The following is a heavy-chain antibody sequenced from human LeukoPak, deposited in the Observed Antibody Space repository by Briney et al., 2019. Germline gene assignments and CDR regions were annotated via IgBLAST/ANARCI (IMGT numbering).Heavy chain of an antibody. CDR1: GFTVGTNS. Sequence: PGGSLRLSCAASGFTVGTNSMSWVRQSPGKGLVWVSRINSDGSSTSCADSVKGRFTTSRDNAKNTLYLQMNSLRADDTAVYYCARGIAAGDFDQWGQGTLVTVSS. V-gene: IGHV3-74*01. CDR3: ARGIAAGDFDQ. CDR2: INSDGSST. D-gene: IGHD6-13*01. J-gene: IGHJ4*02.